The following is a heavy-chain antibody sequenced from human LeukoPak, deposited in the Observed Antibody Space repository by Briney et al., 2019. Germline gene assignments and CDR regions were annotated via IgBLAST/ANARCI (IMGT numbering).Heavy chain of an antibody. D-gene: IGHD5-24*01. CDR3: AKDQERWLQLIFDY. Sequence: GGSLRLSCAASGFPFSDHAMSWVRQAPGKGLEWVSAISGSGGSTYYADSVKGRFTISRDNSKNTLYLQMNSLRAEDTAVYYCAKDQERWLQLIFDYWGQGTLVTVSS. J-gene: IGHJ4*02. CDR2: ISGSGGST. CDR1: GFPFSDHA. V-gene: IGHV3-23*01.